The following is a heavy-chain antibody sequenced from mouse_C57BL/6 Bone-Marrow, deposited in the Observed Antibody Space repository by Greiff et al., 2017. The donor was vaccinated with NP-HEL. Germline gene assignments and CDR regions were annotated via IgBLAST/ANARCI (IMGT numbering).Heavy chain of an antibody. CDR3: ARGHYYSNCGYAMDY. V-gene: IGHV7-1*01. J-gene: IGHJ4*01. CDR2: SRNKANDYTT. CDR1: GFTFSDFY. D-gene: IGHD2-5*01. Sequence: EVNVVESGGGLVQSGRSLRLSCATSGFTFSDFYMEWVRQAPGKGLEWIAASRNKANDYTTEYSASVKGRFIVSRDTSQSILYLQMNALRAEDTAIYYCARGHYYSNCGYAMDYWGQGTSVTVSS.